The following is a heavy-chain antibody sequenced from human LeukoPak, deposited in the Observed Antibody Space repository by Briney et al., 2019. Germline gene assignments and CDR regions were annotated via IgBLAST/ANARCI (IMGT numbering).Heavy chain of an antibody. CDR3: AKGGYSSGWSFFDY. D-gene: IGHD6-19*01. CDR2: VISSGGST. Sequence: GGSLRLSCAASGFTFSNYAMSWVRQPPGKGLECVSSVISSGGSTYYADSVEGRFTISRDKSQNTVYLQMNSLRADDTAVYYCAKGGYSSGWSFFDYWGQGTLVTVSS. J-gene: IGHJ4*02. V-gene: IGHV3-23*01. CDR1: GFTFSNYA.